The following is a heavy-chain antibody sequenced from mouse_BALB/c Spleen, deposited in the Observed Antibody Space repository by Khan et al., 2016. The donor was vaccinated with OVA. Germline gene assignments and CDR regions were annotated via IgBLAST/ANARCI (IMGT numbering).Heavy chain of an antibody. V-gene: IGHV5-6-5*01. D-gene: IGHD2-14*01. CDR2: ISSGGST. J-gene: IGHJ2*01. Sequence: EVELVESGGDLVKPGGSLKLSCAASGFTFSSYVMSWVRQTPEKRLEWVASISSGGSTYYPDSVKGRFTISRDKARNILYLQMSSLRSEDTAMYYCAREAYRYDEYYFAYWGQGTTLTVSS. CDR1: GFTFSSYV. CDR3: AREAYRYDEYYFAY.